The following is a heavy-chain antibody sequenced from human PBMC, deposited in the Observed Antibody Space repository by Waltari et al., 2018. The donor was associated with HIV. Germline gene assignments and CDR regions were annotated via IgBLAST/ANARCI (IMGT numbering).Heavy chain of an antibody. CDR1: GGSISTSGYY. D-gene: IGHD3-3*01. Sequence: QLQLQESCPGLVKAPETLSLTCPVSGGSISTSGYYLGVIRQPPRKGLEWIGSIYYSGTTYYSPSLRSRVTISVDTSKNQFSLKLSSVTAADTAVYYCARTVWSGYYLYYFDYWGQGTLVSVSS. V-gene: IGHV4-39*01. CDR2: IYYSGTT. CDR3: ARTVWSGYYLYYFDY. J-gene: IGHJ4*02.